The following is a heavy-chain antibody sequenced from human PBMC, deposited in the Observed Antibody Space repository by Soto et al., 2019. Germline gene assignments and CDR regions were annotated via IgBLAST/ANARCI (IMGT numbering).Heavy chain of an antibody. CDR2: IYHSWTT. CDR1: GGSISGGAYS. V-gene: IGHV4-30-2*01. CDR3: ARALYYFDY. Sequence: PLSLTCAVSGGSISGGAYSWSCIRHTPAKGLKWVGHIYHSWTTYYNPSLKSRVAISVVTSKTQFSLKLSSVTAADTAVYYCARALYYFDYWGQGTLVTVSS. J-gene: IGHJ4*02.